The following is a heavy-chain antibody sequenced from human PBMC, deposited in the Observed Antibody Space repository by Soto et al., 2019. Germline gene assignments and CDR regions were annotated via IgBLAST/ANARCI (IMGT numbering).Heavy chain of an antibody. V-gene: IGHV1-2*04. CDR3: ARETDIVLVPAANPHNWFDP. J-gene: IGHJ5*02. CDR2: INPNCGGT. D-gene: IGHD2-2*01. CDR1: GYTFTGYY. Sequence: ASVKVSCKASGYTFTGYYMHWVRQAPGQGLEWMGWINPNCGGTNYAQKFQGWVTMTRDTSISTAYMELSSLRSEDTAVYYCARETDIVLVPAANPHNWFDPWGQGTLVTVSS.